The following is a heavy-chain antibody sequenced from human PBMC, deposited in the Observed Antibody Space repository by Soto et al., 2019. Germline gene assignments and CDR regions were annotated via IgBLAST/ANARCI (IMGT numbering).Heavy chain of an antibody. D-gene: IGHD2-15*01. CDR3: ARDRRDCSGGSCYPTRYYYYGMDV. Sequence: ASVKVSCKASGYTFTGYYMHWVRQAPGQGLEWMGWINPNSGGTNYAQKFQGWVTMTRDTSISTAYMELSRLRSDDTAVYYCARDRRDCSGGSCYPTRYYYYGMDVWGQGTTVTVSS. CDR2: INPNSGGT. CDR1: GYTFTGYY. V-gene: IGHV1-2*04. J-gene: IGHJ6*02.